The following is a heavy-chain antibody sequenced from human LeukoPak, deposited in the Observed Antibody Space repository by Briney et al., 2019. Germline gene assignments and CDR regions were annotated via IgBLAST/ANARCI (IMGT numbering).Heavy chain of an antibody. V-gene: IGHV4-59*02. Sequence: SGTLSLTCAVSGGSVSAYYWSWIRQPPGKELEWIGYIHYSGDTNYNPSLKSRVTMSVDTSRNQFFLKLSSVTAADTAVYYCARYSSSWFASTRYYFDYWGQGILVTVSS. CDR1: GGSVSAYY. CDR2: IHYSGDT. CDR3: ARYSSSWFASTRYYFDY. J-gene: IGHJ4*02. D-gene: IGHD6-13*01.